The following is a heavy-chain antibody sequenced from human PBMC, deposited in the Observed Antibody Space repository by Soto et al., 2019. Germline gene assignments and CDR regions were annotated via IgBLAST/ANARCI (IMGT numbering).Heavy chain of an antibody. CDR1: GFTVTSNY. D-gene: IGHD3-9*01. V-gene: IGHV3-66*01. J-gene: IGHJ4*02. CDR3: ASGRFYDILTIDY. Sequence: GGSLRLSCAASGFTVTSNYMTWVRQAPGKGLEWVSIIYSGGGTYYADSVKGRFTISRDNSKNTLYLQMNSLRAEDTAVYYCASGRFYDILTIDYWGQGTLVTVSS. CDR2: IYSGGGT.